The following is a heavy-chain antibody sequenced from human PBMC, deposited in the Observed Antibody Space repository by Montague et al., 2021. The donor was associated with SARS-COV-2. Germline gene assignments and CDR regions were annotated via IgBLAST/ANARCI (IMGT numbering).Heavy chain of an antibody. CDR2: IDWDDDK. CDR1: GFSLSTSGMC. CDR3: ARGRYGGNRGYYFDY. J-gene: IGHJ4*02. D-gene: IGHD4-23*01. Sequence: PALVKPTQTLTLTCTFSGFSLSTSGMCVSWIRQPPGKALEWLALIDWDDDKYYSTSPKTRLTISKDTSKNQVVLTMTNMDPVDTATYYCARGRYGGNRGYYFDYWGQGTLVTVSS. V-gene: IGHV2-70*01.